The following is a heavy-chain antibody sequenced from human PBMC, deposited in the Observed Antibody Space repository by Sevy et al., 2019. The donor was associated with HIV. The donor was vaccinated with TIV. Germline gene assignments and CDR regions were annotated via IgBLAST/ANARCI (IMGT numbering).Heavy chain of an antibody. V-gene: IGHV3-30*02. Sequence: GGSLRLSCAASAFTFSHYAMHWVRQAPGKGLEWVTFIHFDGSDKYYADSVKGRFTISRDNSKNMLYLQNNSLRAEDTAVYYCSKNTAAAGTGGFHYWGQGTRVTVSS. D-gene: IGHD6-13*01. J-gene: IGHJ4*02. CDR2: IHFDGSDK. CDR1: AFTFSHYA. CDR3: SKNTAAAGTGGFHY.